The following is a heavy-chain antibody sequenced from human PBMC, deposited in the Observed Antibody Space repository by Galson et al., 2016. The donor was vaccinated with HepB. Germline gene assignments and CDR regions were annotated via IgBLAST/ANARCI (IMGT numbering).Heavy chain of an antibody. J-gene: IGHJ4*02. V-gene: IGHV3-33*01. Sequence: SLRLSCAASGFTFSSYGMHWVRQAPGKGLEWVAVIWYDGSNKYYADSVKGRFTISRDTSKNTLYLQMNSLSAADTAVYYCARAFFRAAYFDYWGQGTLVTVSS. CDR1: GFTFSSYG. D-gene: IGHD2/OR15-2a*01. CDR3: ARAFFRAAYFDY. CDR2: IWYDGSNK.